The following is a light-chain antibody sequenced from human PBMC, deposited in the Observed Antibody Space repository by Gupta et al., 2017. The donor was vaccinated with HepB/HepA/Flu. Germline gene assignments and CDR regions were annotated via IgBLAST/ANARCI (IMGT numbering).Light chain of an antibody. V-gene: IGLV1-51*01. CDR2: VKD. CDR3: GTWDSSLSAVV. J-gene: IGLJ2*01. Sequence: QSVSTPPPSVSAAPGQKVTISSSGRSPNIGNHYVSWYQQLPGAAPKLLISVKDQRPSGIPDRFSGSRSGSSATLGITGPQTGDGAVYYCGTWDSSLSAVVFGGGTKLTGL. CDR1: SPNIGNHY.